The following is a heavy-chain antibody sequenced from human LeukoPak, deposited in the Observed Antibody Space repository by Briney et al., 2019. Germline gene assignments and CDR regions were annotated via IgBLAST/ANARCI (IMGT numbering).Heavy chain of an antibody. V-gene: IGHV1-18*01. Sequence: GASVKVSCKASGYTFTSYGISWVRQAPGQGLEWMGWISAYNGNTNYAQKLQGRVTMTTDTSTSTAYMELRSLRSDDTAVYYCANTYYDILTGYYPLDYWGQGTLVTVSS. CDR3: ANTYYDILTGYYPLDY. J-gene: IGHJ4*02. D-gene: IGHD3-9*01. CDR2: ISAYNGNT. CDR1: GYTFTSYG.